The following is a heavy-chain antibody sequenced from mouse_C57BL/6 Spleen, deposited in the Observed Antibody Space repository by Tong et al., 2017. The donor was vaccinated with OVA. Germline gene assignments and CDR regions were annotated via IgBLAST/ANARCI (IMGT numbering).Heavy chain of an antibody. CDR3: ARSYDGYCWFAY. CDR1: GFNIKDTY. V-gene: IGHV14-3*02. J-gene: IGHJ3*01. CDR2: IDPANGNT. D-gene: IGHD2-3*01. Sequence: EVQLQESGAELVRSGASVKLSCTASGFNIKDTYMHWVKQRPEQGLEWIGRIDPANGNTKYDPKFQGKATITADTSSNTAYLQLSSLTSEDTAVYYCARSYDGYCWFAYWGQGTLVTVSA.